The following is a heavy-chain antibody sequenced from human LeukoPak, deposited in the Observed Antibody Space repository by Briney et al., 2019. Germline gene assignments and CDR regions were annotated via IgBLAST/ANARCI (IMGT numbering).Heavy chain of an antibody. V-gene: IGHV1-8*01. J-gene: IGHJ6*02. Sequence: GASVKVSCKASGYTFTSYDINWVRQATGQGLEWMGWMNPNSGNTGYAQKFQGRVTMTRNTSISTAYMELSSLRSEDTAVYYCARGSGYCSGGSCYYYGMDVWGQGTTVTVSS. CDR3: ARGSGYCSGGSCYYYGMDV. CDR2: MNPNSGNT. D-gene: IGHD2-15*01. CDR1: GYTFTSYD.